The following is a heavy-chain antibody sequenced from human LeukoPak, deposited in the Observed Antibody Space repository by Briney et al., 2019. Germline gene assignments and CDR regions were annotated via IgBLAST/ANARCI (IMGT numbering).Heavy chain of an antibody. CDR1: GFTFSSYA. J-gene: IGHJ4*02. V-gene: IGHV3-30-3*01. Sequence: GGSLRLSCAASGFTFSSYAMHWVRQAPGKGLEWVAVISYDGSNKYYADSVKGRFTISRDNSKNTLYLQMNSLRAEDTAVYYCARDHSSSFSYYFDYWGQGTLVTVSS. D-gene: IGHD6-6*01. CDR3: ARDHSSSFSYYFDY. CDR2: ISYDGSNK.